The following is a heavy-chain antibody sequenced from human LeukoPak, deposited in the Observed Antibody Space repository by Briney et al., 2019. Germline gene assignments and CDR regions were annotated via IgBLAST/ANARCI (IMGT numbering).Heavy chain of an antibody. J-gene: IGHJ3*02. D-gene: IGHD3-3*01. CDR2: ISSSSSYI. V-gene: IGHV3-21*01. CDR3: AGYDFWSGFSGAFDI. CDR1: GFIVSSNY. Sequence: EPGGSLRLSCVASGFIVSSNYMSWVRQAPGKGLEWVSSISSSSSYIYYADSVKGRFTISRDNAKNSLYLQMNSLRAEDTAVYYCAGYDFWSGFSGAFDIWGQGTMVTVSS.